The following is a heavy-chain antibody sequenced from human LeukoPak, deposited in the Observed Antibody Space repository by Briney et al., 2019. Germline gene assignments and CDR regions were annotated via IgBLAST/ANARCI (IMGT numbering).Heavy chain of an antibody. Sequence: GASVKVSCKASGYTFTTYDIHWVRQATGQGLEWMGWMSPKSGHTGYAQNFQGRVTMTRNTSIGTAYMELSSLRSGDTAVYYCARDYSISSALEDYYGMDVWGQGTTVTASS. V-gene: IGHV1-8*01. D-gene: IGHD6-6*01. CDR2: MSPKSGHT. J-gene: IGHJ6*02. CDR3: ARDYSISSALEDYYGMDV. CDR1: GYTFTTYD.